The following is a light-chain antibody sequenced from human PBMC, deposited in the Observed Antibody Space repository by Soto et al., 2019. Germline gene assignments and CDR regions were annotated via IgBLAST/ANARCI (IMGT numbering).Light chain of an antibody. CDR2: DAS. V-gene: IGKV3-11*01. CDR1: QRSSSY. CDR3: QQRSSWPLT. Sequence: EIVLTQSPATLSLSPGERATLSCRASQRSSSYLAWYQQKPGQAPRLLIYDASNRATGIPARFSGSGSGTDFTLTISSLEPEDFAVYYCQQRSSWPLTFGGGTKVEIK. J-gene: IGKJ4*01.